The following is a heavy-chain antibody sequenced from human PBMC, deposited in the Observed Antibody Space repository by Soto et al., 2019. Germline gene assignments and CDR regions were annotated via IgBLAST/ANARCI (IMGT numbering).Heavy chain of an antibody. CDR2: IKSETEGGTI. Sequence: VQLVESGGGLVKPGGSLRLSCAGSVFTFSNVWMNWVRQAPGKGLEWVGRIKSETEGGTIDYAAPVKGSFTISRDDSNNTLYLQMNILKTEDTATYYCTPLALKKNMVWYPLSDWGHGTRVTGSS. CDR1: VFTFSNVW. J-gene: IGHJ4*01. V-gene: IGHV3-15*07. D-gene: IGHD6-13*01. CDR3: TPLALKKNMVWYPLSD.